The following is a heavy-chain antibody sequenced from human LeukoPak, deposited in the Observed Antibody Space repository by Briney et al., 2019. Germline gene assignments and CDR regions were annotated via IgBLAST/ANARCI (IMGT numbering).Heavy chain of an antibody. CDR1: GFTFRDYT. V-gene: IGHV3-21*01. CDR2: IDKSGTYI. Sequence: GGSLRLSCAASGFTFRDYTMNWVRQAPGKGLEWVSAIDKSGTYIKYADSVKGRFTVSRDNAKNSVFLQMNSLRVEDTAVHFCAREVLIVVEPAANTVDYWGQGTRVTVSS. CDR3: AREVLIVVEPAANTVDY. J-gene: IGHJ4*02. D-gene: IGHD2-15*01.